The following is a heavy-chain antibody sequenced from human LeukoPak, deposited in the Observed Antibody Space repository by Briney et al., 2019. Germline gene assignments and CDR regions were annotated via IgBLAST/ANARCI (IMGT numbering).Heavy chain of an antibody. CDR2: IIPIFGTA. CDR1: GGTFSSYA. Sequence: SVKVSCKASGGTFSSYAISWVRQAPGQGLEWMGGIIPIFGTANYAQKFQGRATLTRATSTGTVYMELSSLRSEDTAVYYCASVYKHGMDVWGQGTTVIVSS. D-gene: IGHD5-24*01. J-gene: IGHJ6*02. CDR3: ASVYKHGMDV. V-gene: IGHV1-69*05.